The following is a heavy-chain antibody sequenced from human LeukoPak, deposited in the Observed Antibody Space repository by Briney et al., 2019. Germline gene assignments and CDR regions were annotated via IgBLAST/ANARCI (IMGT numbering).Heavy chain of an antibody. CDR2: IYYSGST. Sequence: GSLRLSCAASGFTFSSYSMNWVRQPPGKGLEWIGSIYYSGSTYYNPSLKSRVTISVDTSKNQFSLKLSSVTAADTAVYYCARHFDYPIAFDYWGQGTLVTVSS. CDR1: GFTFSSYSMN. CDR3: ARHFDYPIAFDY. V-gene: IGHV4-39*01. J-gene: IGHJ4*02. D-gene: IGHD4-11*01.